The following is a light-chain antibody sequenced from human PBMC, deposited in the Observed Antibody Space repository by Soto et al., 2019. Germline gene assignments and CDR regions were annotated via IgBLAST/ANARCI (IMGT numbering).Light chain of an antibody. CDR2: RAS. CDR3: QQYGSSPLYS. J-gene: IGKJ2*01. Sequence: EIVLTQSPGTLSLSPGERATLSCRASQSVSSSYFAWYQQKPGQAPRLLIYRASSRAAGIPDRFSGSGSGTDFTLTISRLEPEDFAVYYCQQYGSSPLYSFGQGTKLEIK. CDR1: QSVSSSY. V-gene: IGKV3-20*01.